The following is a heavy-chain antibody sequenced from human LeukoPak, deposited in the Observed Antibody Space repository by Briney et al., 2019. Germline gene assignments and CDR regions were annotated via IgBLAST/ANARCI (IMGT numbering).Heavy chain of an antibody. CDR2: IYHSGST. Sequence: SETLSLTCTVSGGSISSGGYYWSWIRQPPGKGLEWIGYIYHSGSTYYNPSLKSRVTISVDRSKNQFSLKLSSVTAADTAVYYCARAPLTYNWNYNYYYYMDVWGKGTTVTVSS. CDR3: ARAPLTYNWNYNYYYYMDV. D-gene: IGHD1-20*01. CDR1: GGSISSGGYY. J-gene: IGHJ6*03. V-gene: IGHV4-30-2*01.